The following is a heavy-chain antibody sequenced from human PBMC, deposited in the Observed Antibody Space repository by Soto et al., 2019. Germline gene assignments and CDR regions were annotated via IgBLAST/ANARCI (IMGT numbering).Heavy chain of an antibody. CDR3: AREYSGSYLSTPGFDY. V-gene: IGHV1-69*13. Sequence: ASVKVSCKASGGTSSNYVISWVRQAPGQGLEWMGGIIPMFGTPIYAQKFQGRVSITADASTSTAYLELSSLRSEDSAVYYCAREYSGSYLSTPGFDYWGQGTLVTVSS. CDR2: IIPMFGTP. CDR1: GGTSSNYV. J-gene: IGHJ4*02. D-gene: IGHD1-26*01.